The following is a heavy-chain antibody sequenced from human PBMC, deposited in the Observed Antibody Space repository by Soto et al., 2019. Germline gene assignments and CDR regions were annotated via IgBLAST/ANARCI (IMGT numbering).Heavy chain of an antibody. D-gene: IGHD3-22*01. CDR3: AKGKSSASSSYTSCDR. CDR1: GFTFSSHA. V-gene: IGHV3-23*01. J-gene: IGHJ5*02. CDR2: ISGSAGST. Sequence: PGGSLRLSCAPSGFTFSSHAMSWVRQTPWKGLEWVSVISGSAGSTYYADSVKGRFTISRDNSKNTLYLQMNTLRAGDTAVYYCAKGKSSASSSYTSCDRWGQGTLVTVSS.